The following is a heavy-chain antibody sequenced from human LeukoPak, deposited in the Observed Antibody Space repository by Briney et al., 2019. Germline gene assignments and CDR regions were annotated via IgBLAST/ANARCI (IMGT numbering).Heavy chain of an antibody. V-gene: IGHV3-30*02. CDR2: IRYDGSNK. Sequence: GGSLRLSCAASGFTFSSYGVHWVRQAPGKGLEWVAFIRYDGSNKYYADSVKGRFTISRDNAKSTLYLQMNSLRVEDTAVYYCARSNSGLSFDYWGQGTLATVSS. J-gene: IGHJ4*02. D-gene: IGHD6-19*01. CDR1: GFTFSSYG. CDR3: ARSNSGLSFDY.